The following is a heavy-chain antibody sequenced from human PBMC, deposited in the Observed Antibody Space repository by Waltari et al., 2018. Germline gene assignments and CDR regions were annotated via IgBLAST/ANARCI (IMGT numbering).Heavy chain of an antibody. Sequence: QVQLVQSGAEVKKPGASVKVSCKASGYTFTSYDINWVRQATGQGLEWMGWMNPNSGNTGYAQKFQGRVTMTRNTSISTAYMELSSLRSEDTAVYYCARNQDIEYSSSFGYWGQGILVTVSA. J-gene: IGHJ4*02. V-gene: IGHV1-8*01. CDR2: MNPNSGNT. CDR3: ARNQDIEYSSSFGY. CDR1: GYTFTSYD. D-gene: IGHD6-6*01.